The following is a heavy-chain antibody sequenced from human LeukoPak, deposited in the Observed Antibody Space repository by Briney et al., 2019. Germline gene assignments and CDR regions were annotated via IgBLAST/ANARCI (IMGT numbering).Heavy chain of an antibody. CDR2: ISGSGGST. Sequence: GGSLTLSCAASGFTFSSYAMSWVRQAPGKGLEWVSAISGSGGSTYYADSVKGRFTISRDNSKNTLDLQVNSLRADDTAVYYCAKGPSGSFYPGYFDYWGQGTPLTVSS. V-gene: IGHV3-23*01. CDR3: AKGPSGSFYPGYFDY. D-gene: IGHD1-26*01. CDR1: GFTFSSYA. J-gene: IGHJ4*02.